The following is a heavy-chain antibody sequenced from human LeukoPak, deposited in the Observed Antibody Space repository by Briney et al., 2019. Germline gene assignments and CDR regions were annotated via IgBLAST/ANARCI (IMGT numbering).Heavy chain of an antibody. CDR2: FYHSGIT. D-gene: IGHD5-18*01. J-gene: IGHJ4*02. V-gene: IGHV4-39*01. Sequence: SETLSLTCTVSGGSISRSSSYWGWIRQPPSSTLEWIGNFYHSGITYYNPALKSRVTMSVDTSKNQFSLKLSSVTAADTAVYYCARARGYSYVVDFWGQGTLVTVSS. CDR1: GGSISRSSSY. CDR3: ARARGYSYVVDF.